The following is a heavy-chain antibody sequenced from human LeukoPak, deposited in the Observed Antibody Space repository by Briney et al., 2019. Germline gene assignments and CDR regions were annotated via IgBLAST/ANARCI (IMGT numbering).Heavy chain of an antibody. V-gene: IGHV4-30-2*01. CDR3: ARDRRLLWFGELFPLDP. D-gene: IGHD3-10*01. Sequence: SETLSLTCTVSGGSISSGGYYWSWIRQPPGKGLEWIGYIYHSGSTYYNPSLKSRVTISVDTSKNQFSLKLSSVTAADTAVYYCARDRRLLWFGELFPLDPWGQGTLVTVSS. CDR2: IYHSGST. J-gene: IGHJ5*02. CDR1: GGSISSGGYY.